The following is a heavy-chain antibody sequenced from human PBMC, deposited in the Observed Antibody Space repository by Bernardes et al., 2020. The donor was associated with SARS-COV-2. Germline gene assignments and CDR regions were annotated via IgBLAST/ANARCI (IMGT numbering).Heavy chain of an antibody. D-gene: IGHD3-3*01. J-gene: IGHJ5*02. CDR1: GGSISSYY. CDR2: IYYSGST. V-gene: IGHV4-59*08. CDR3: ARQRADYDFWSGYYRRGNWFDP. Sequence: SETLSLTRTVSGGSISSYYWSWIRQPPGKGLEWIGYIYYSGSTNYNPSLKSRVTISVDTSKNQFSLKLSSVTAADTAVYYCARQRADYDFWSGYYRRGNWFDPWGQGTLVTVSS.